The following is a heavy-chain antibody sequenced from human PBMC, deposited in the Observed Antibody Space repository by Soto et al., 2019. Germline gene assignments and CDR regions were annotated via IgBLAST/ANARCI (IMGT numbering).Heavy chain of an antibody. J-gene: IGHJ4*02. V-gene: IGHV4-30-2*01. CDR1: GGSISSGGYS. Sequence: PAETLSLTCAVSGGSISSGGYSWICMGQAPGMGLEWVGYISHRGSTSYNPSLKSRVTISVDMSKNQFSLKLTSVTAADTAVYYCARARGSDSSSWYKQFDYWGQGALVTVSS. CDR3: ARARGSDSSSWYKQFDY. CDR2: ISHRGST. D-gene: IGHD6-13*01.